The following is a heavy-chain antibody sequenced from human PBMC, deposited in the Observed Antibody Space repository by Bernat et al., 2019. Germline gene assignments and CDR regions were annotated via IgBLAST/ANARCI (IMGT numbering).Heavy chain of an antibody. CDR3: AEVYNYDFWSGDRRTFDP. CDR1: GFTFSSYA. J-gene: IGHJ5*02. Sequence: EVQLVESGGGLVQPGGSLRLSCAASGFTFSSYAMRWVRQAPGKGLEWVSAISGSGGSTYYADSVKGRFTISRDNSKNTLYLQMNSLRAENTAVYYCAEVYNYDFWSGDRRTFDPWGQGTLVTVSS. V-gene: IGHV3-23*04. D-gene: IGHD3-3*01. CDR2: ISGSGGST.